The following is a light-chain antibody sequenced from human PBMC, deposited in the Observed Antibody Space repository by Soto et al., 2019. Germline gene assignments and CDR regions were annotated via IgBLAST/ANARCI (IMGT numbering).Light chain of an antibody. CDR3: CSFAGSYMWV. CDR1: SSDVGGYNY. CDR2: DVS. Sequence: QYALTQPRSVSGSPGQSVSISCTGTSSDVGGYNYISWYQQHPGEVPKLIIYDVSKRPSGVPDRFSGAKSGNTASLTISGLQADDEADYYCCSFAGSYMWVFGGGTKLTVL. J-gene: IGLJ3*02. V-gene: IGLV2-11*01.